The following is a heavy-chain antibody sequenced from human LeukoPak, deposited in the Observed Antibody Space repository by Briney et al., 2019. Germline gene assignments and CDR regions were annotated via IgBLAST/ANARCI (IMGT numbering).Heavy chain of an antibody. CDR3: ARLVRGVIEFQH. D-gene: IGHD3-10*01. V-gene: IGHV3-48*03. CDR2: ISSSGSTI. CDR1: GFTFSSYE. J-gene: IGHJ1*01. Sequence: GGSLRLSCAASGFTFSSYEMNWVRQAPGKGLEWVSYISSSGSTIYYADSVKGRFTISRDNAKNSLHLQMNSLRAEDTAVYYCARLVRGVIEFQHWGQGTLVTVSS.